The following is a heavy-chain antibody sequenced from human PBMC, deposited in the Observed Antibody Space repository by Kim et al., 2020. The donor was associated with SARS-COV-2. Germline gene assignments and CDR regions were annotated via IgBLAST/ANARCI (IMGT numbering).Heavy chain of an antibody. CDR3: ANLAVAGTSFDY. D-gene: IGHD6-19*01. J-gene: IGHJ4*02. CDR1: GFTFSSYG. V-gene: IGHV3-30*18. CDR2: ISYDGSNK. Sequence: GGSLRLSCAASGFTFSSYGMHWVRQAPGKGLEGVAVISYDGSNKYYADSVKGRFTISRDNSKNTLYLQMNSLRAEDTAVYYCANLAVAGTSFDYWGQGTLVTVSS.